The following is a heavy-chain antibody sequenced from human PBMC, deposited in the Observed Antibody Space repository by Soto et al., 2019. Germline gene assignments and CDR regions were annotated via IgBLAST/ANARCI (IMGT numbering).Heavy chain of an antibody. J-gene: IGHJ5*02. Sequence: ASVKVSCKASGYTFTSYYMHWVRQAPGQGLEWMGIINPSGGSTSYAQKFQGRVTMTRDTSTSTVYMELSSLRSEDTAVYFCARGFYSSGWYGGNWFDPWGQGTLVTVSS. CDR1: GYTFTSYY. CDR2: INPSGGST. D-gene: IGHD6-19*01. CDR3: ARGFYSSGWYGGNWFDP. V-gene: IGHV1-46*03.